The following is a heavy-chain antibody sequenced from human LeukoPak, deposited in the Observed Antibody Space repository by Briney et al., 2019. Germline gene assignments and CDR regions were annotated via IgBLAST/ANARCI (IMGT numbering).Heavy chain of an antibody. CDR3: ARDLTPEGYFDY. V-gene: IGHV3-33*01. CDR1: GFTFSNYG. D-gene: IGHD3-9*01. Sequence: GGSLRLSCAASGFTFSNYGMHWVRQAPGKGLEWVAVIWYDGSNKYYADSVKGRFTISRDNSKNTLYLQMNSLRAEDTAAYYCARDLTPEGYFDYWGQGTLVTVSS. CDR2: IWYDGSNK. J-gene: IGHJ4*02.